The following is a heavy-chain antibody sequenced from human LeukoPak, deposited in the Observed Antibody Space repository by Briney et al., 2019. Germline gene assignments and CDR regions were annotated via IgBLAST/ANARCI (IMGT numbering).Heavy chain of an antibody. V-gene: IGHV4-59*08. J-gene: IGHJ5*02. D-gene: IGHD3-22*01. CDR1: GGSISSYY. CDR3: ARRSGYDSSDWFDP. Sequence: PETLSLTCTVSGGSISSYYWSWIRQPPGKGLEWIGYIYYSGSTNYNPSLKSRVTISVDTSRNQFSLKLSSVTAADTAVYYCARRSGYDSSDWFDPWGQGTLVTVSS. CDR2: IYYSGST.